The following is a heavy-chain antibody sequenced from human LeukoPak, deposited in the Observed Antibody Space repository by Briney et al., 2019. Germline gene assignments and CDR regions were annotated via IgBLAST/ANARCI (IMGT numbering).Heavy chain of an antibody. CDR3: AKDGYNYVINYFDY. J-gene: IGHJ4*02. CDR1: GFTFSSYA. V-gene: IGHV3-23*01. D-gene: IGHD5-24*01. CDR2: FSGSGGST. Sequence: GGSLRLSCAASGFTFSSYAMSWVRQAPGKGLEWVSAFSGSGGSTYYADSVKGRFTISRDNSKNTLYLQMNSLRAEDTAVYYCAKDGYNYVINYFDYWGQGTLVTVSS.